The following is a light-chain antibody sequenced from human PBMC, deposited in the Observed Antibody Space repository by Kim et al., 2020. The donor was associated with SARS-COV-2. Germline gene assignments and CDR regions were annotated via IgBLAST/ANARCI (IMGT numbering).Light chain of an antibody. CDR2: QDT. CDR3: QAWDSRTAV. CDR1: KLGDKY. V-gene: IGLV3-1*01. J-gene: IGLJ2*01. Sequence: SYELTQPPSVSVSPGQTASITCSGDKLGDKYACWYQQRPGQSPVLVIYQDTKRPSGIPERFSGSNSGNTATLTIRGTQAMDEADYYCQAWDSRTAVFGGG.